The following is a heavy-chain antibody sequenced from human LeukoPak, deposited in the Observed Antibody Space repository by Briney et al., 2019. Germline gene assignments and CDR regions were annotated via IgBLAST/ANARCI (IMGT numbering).Heavy chain of an antibody. V-gene: IGHV3-30*04. CDR1: GFTFSSYA. Sequence: EGSLRLSCAASGFTFSSYAMHWVRQAPGKGLEWVAVISYDGSNKYYADSVKGRFTISRDNSKNTLYLQMNSLRAEDTAVYYCARQLFYDYGDYEGAFDIWGQGTMVTVSS. J-gene: IGHJ3*02. CDR2: ISYDGSNK. CDR3: ARQLFYDYGDYEGAFDI. D-gene: IGHD4-17*01.